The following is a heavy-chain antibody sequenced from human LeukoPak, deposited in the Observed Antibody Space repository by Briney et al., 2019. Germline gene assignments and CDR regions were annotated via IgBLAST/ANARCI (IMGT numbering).Heavy chain of an antibody. J-gene: IGHJ4*02. CDR1: GFTFSSYA. D-gene: IGHD5-12*01. CDR3: ASRPEYGGYKYYFDY. V-gene: IGHV3-23*01. Sequence: GGSLRLSCAASGFTFSSYAMSWVRQAPGKGLEWVSAISGSGGSTYYADSVRGRFTISRDNSKNTLYLQMNSLRAEDTAVYYCASRPEYGGYKYYFDYWGQGTLVTVSS. CDR2: ISGSGGST.